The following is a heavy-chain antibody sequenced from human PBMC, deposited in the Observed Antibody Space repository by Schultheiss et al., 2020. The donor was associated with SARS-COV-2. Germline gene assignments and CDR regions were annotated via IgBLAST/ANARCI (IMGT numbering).Heavy chain of an antibody. CDR2: INHSGST. V-gene: IGHV4-34*01. J-gene: IGHJ5*02. D-gene: IGHD2-15*01. Sequence: SQTLSLTCAVYGGSFSGYYWSWIRQPPGKGLEWIGEINHSGSTNYNPSLKSRVTISVDTSKNQFSLKLSSVTAADTAVYYCARGVVAATLSGFDPWGQGTLVTVSS. CDR1: GGSFSGYY. CDR3: ARGVVAATLSGFDP.